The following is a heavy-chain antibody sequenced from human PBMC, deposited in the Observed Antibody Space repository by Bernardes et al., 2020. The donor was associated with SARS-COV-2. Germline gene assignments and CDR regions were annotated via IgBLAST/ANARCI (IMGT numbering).Heavy chain of an antibody. CDR1: GGSISSSNW. Sequence: SETLSLTCAVSGGSISSSNWWSWVRQPPGKGLEWIGEIYHSGSTNYNPSLKSRVIISVDKSKNQFSLKLSSVTAADTAVYYCASKGTYGSLGWFDPWGQGTLVTVSS. CDR3: ASKGTYGSLGWFDP. J-gene: IGHJ5*02. CDR2: IYHSGST. V-gene: IGHV4-4*02. D-gene: IGHD1-26*01.